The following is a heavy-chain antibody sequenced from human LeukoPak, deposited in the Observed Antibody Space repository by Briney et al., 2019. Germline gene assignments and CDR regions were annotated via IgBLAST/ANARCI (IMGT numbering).Heavy chain of an antibody. Sequence: SETLSLTCTVSGGSISSYYWSWIRQPPGKGLEWIGYIYYSGSTNYNSSLKSRVTISVDTSKNQFSLKLSSVTAADTAVYYCARDNWNYGSSMDVWGQGTTVTVSS. CDR1: GGSISSYY. CDR3: ARDNWNYGSSMDV. J-gene: IGHJ6*02. CDR2: IYYSGST. D-gene: IGHD1-7*01. V-gene: IGHV4-59*01.